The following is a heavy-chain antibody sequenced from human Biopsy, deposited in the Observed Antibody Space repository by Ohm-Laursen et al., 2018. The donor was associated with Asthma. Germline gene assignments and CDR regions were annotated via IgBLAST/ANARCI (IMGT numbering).Heavy chain of an antibody. V-gene: IGHV1-69*01. J-gene: IGHJ4*02. CDR3: ARKAGSCISRTCYSLDF. CDR1: GGTFNTYV. Sequence: SSETVACQSLGGTFNTYVIGCVRQAPGQGLEWMGGINSVFGTTTYPQKFQDRVTITADDSTSTVYMELSSLRSEDTAVYYCARKAGSCISRTCYSLDFWGQGTLVTVSS. CDR2: INSVFGTT. D-gene: IGHD2-2*01.